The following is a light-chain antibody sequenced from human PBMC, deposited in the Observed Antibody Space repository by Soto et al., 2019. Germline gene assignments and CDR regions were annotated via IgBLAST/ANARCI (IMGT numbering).Light chain of an antibody. CDR3: SSYTSSSTVV. V-gene: IGLV2-14*01. J-gene: IGLJ2*01. CDR1: SSDVGGYNY. Sequence: QSALTQPASVSGSPGQSITISCTGTSSDVGGYNYLSWYQQHPGKAPKLMIYDVSNRPSVVSNRFSGSKSGNTASLTNSGLQAEDEDDYYCSSYTSSSTVVFGGGTKLTVL. CDR2: DVS.